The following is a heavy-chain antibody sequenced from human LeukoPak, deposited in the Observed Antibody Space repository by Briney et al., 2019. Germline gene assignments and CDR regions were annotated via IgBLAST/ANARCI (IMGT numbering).Heavy chain of an antibody. Sequence: GESLKISCKGSGYSFTSYWIGWVRQMPGKGLEWMGIIYPGDSDTRYSPSFQGQVTISADKSISTAYLQWSSLKAPDTAMYYCARQYSSSSSPFDYWGQGTLVTVSS. CDR3: ARQYSSSSSPFDY. V-gene: IGHV5-51*01. CDR2: IYPGDSDT. D-gene: IGHD6-6*01. J-gene: IGHJ4*02. CDR1: GYSFTSYW.